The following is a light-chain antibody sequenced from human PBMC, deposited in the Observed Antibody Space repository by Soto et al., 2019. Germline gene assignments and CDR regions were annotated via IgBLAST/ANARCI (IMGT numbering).Light chain of an antibody. Sequence: DIQMTHXXSXLXXXXXYRVTITXLASQAISSWLAWYQQKPGKAPKLLIYKASTLKSGVPSRFSGSGSGTEFTLTISSLQPDDFATYYCQHYNSYSEAFGQGTKVDIK. CDR3: QHYNSYSEA. J-gene: IGKJ1*01. CDR2: KAS. CDR1: QAISSW. V-gene: IGKV1-5*03.